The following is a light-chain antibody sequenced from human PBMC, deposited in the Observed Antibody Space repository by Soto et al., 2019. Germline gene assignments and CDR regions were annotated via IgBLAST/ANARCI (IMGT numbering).Light chain of an antibody. CDR2: GAS. V-gene: IGKV3-20*01. CDR3: QQYGSAPLT. Sequence: EIVLTQSPGTLSLSPGERATLSCRASQSVSSSFLAWYQQKPGQAPRLLIYGASSRATGIPDRFSGSGSGTGFTLTISRLEPEDFAVYYCQQYGSAPLTFGQGTKLGIK. CDR1: QSVSSSF. J-gene: IGKJ2*01.